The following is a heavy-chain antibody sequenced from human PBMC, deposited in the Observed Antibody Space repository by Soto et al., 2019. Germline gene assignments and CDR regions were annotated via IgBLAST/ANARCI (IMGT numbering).Heavy chain of an antibody. CDR2: IYSGGST. Sequence: PGGSLRLSCAASGFTVSSNYMSWVRQAPGKGLEWVSVIYSGGSTYYADSVKGRFTISRDNSKNTLYLQMNSLRAEDTAVYYCERVDYGGHDAFDIWGQGTMVTVSS. CDR1: GFTVSSNY. V-gene: IGHV3-66*01. J-gene: IGHJ3*02. D-gene: IGHD4-17*01. CDR3: ERVDYGGHDAFDI.